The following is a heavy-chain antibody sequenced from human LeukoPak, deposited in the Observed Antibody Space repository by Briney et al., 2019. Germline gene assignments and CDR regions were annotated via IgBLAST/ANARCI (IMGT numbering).Heavy chain of an antibody. CDR2: ITASDTTK. D-gene: IGHD6-13*01. CDR1: GLTFSSYN. CDR3: AAASAFSSSWRS. J-gene: IGHJ5*02. Sequence: GGSLRLSCAASGLTFSSYNMNWVRQAPGKGPEWVAYITASDTTKYYTDSVKGGFTISRDNAKKSLFLQMNSLRAEDTAVYYCAAASAFSSSWRSWGQGTVVSVSS. V-gene: IGHV3-48*01.